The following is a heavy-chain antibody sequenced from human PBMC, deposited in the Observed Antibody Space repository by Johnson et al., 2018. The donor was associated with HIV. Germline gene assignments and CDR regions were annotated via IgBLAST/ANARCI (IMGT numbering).Heavy chain of an antibody. CDR1: GFTFDDYG. J-gene: IGHJ3*02. CDR3: ARVSNHAFDI. Sequence: SGFTFDDYGMSWVRQAPGKGLEWVSGINWNGGSTSYADSVKGRFTISRDNAKNSLYLQMNSLRAEDTALFYCARVSNHAFDIWGQGTMVTVSS. CDR2: INWNGGST. V-gene: IGHV3-20*03.